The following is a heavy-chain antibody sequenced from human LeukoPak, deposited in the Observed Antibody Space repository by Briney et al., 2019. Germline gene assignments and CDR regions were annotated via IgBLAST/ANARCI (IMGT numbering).Heavy chain of an antibody. J-gene: IGHJ5*02. CDR3: ARLHSITIFGVVRSAFDP. D-gene: IGHD3-3*01. Sequence: WARQAPGKGLEWIGSIYYSGSTYYNPSLKSQVAISVDTSKNQFSLKLSSVTAADTAVYYCARLHSITIFGVVRSAFDPWGQGTLVTVSS. V-gene: IGHV4-39*01. CDR2: IYYSGST.